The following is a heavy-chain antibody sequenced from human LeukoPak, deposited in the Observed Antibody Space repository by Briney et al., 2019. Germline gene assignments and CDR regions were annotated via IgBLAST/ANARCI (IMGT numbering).Heavy chain of an antibody. CDR3: ARLANWADAFDI. CDR1: GYTFTSYY. Sequence: GASVKVSCKASGYTFTSYYMHWVRQAPGQGLEWMGWISAYNGNTNYAQRLQGRVTMTTDTSTSTAYMELRSLRSDDTAVYYCARLANWADAFDIWGQGTMVTVSS. V-gene: IGHV1-18*04. CDR2: ISAYNGNT. D-gene: IGHD7-27*01. J-gene: IGHJ3*02.